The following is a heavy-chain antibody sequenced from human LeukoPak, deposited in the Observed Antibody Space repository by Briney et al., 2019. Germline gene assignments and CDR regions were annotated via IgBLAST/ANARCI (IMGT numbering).Heavy chain of an antibody. CDR1: GYTFTGYY. D-gene: IGHD6-19*01. J-gene: IGHJ3*02. V-gene: IGHV1-2*02. CDR2: INPNSGGT. Sequence: ASVKVSCKASGYTFTGYYMHWVRQAPGQGLEWMGWINPNSGGTNYAQKFQGRVTMTRDTSISTAYMELSRLRSDDTAVYYCARVEIGQWHSAFGIWGQGTMVTVSS. CDR3: ARVEIGQWHSAFGI.